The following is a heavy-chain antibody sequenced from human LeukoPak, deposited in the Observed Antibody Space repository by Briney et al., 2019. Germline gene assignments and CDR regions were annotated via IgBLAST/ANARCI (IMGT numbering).Heavy chain of an antibody. CDR1: GYTFTGSY. J-gene: IGHJ4*02. V-gene: IGHV1-2*02. Sequence: ASVKVSCKASGYTFTGSYMHWVRQAPGQGFEWIGWISPASGATKYAQNFQGRVTLTTDTSITTAYMELSSLTSDDTASYYCLNEHGGWGQGTPVTVSS. CDR3: LNEHGG. CDR2: ISPASGAT. D-gene: IGHD1-1*01.